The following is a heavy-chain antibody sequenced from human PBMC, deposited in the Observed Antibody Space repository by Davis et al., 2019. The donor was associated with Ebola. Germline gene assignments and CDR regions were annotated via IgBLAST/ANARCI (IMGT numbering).Heavy chain of an antibody. CDR2: ISGFNTNT. V-gene: IGHV1-18*04. J-gene: IGHJ4*02. CDR3: ARAPNYDVLTGTSSYYFDD. D-gene: IGHD3-9*01. CDR1: GYTFTSYG. Sequence: ASVKVSCKSSGYTFTSYGLVWVRQAPGLGLEWMGWISGFNTNTNFARKFQGRVTVSKDTSTNTAYMDLRSLTSDDTAIYYCARAPNYDVLTGTSSYYFDDWGQGTLVTVSS.